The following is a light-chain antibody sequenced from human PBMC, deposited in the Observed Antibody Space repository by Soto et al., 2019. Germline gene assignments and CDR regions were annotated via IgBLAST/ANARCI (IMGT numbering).Light chain of an antibody. V-gene: IGLV1-51*02. CDR3: GTWDSSLSAYV. Sequence: QPVLTQPPSVSAAPGQKVTISCSGSSSNIGNNYVSWYQQLPGTAPKLLIYENNKRPSGIPDRFSGSKSGTSATLGITGLQTGDEADYYCGTWDSSLSAYVFGTGTQLTVL. J-gene: IGLJ1*01. CDR2: ENN. CDR1: SSNIGNNY.